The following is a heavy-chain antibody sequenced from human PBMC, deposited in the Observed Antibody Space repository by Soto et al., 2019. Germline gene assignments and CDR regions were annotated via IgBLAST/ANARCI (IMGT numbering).Heavy chain of an antibody. CDR2: IWYDGSNK. CDR1: GFTFSSYG. CDR3: ARDRVLYSYGRELDD. D-gene: IGHD5-18*01. Sequence: PGGSLRLSCAASGFTFSSYGMHWVRQAPGKGLEWVAVIWYDGSNKYCADSVKGRFTISRDNSKNTLYLQMNSLRAEDTAVYYCARDRVLYSYGRELDDWGQGTLVTVSS. V-gene: IGHV3-33*01. J-gene: IGHJ4*02.